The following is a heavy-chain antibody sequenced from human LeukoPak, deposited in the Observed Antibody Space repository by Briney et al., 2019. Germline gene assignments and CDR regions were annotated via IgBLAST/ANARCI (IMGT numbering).Heavy chain of an antibody. V-gene: IGHV1-46*01. CDR1: GYTFTSYY. D-gene: IGHD4/OR15-4a*01. CDR3: ARDRDDYTDTYAFDI. J-gene: IGHJ3*02. Sequence: GASVKVSCKASGYTFTSYYMHWVRQAPGQGLEWMGIINPSGGSTSYAQKFQGRVTMTRDMSTSTVYMELSSLRSEDTAVYYCARDRDDYTDTYAFDIWGQGTMVTVSS. CDR2: INPSGGST.